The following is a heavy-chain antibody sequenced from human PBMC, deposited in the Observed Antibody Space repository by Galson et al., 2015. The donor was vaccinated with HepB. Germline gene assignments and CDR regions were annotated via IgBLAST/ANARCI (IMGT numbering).Heavy chain of an antibody. CDR2: ISSSSSTI. V-gene: IGHV3-48*04. J-gene: IGHJ4*02. Sequence: SLRLSCAASGFTFSTYSMNWVRQAPGNGLGWVSYISSSSSTIYYADSVKGRFTISRDNATNSLYLQMNSLRAEDTAVYYCARAAVYDSSGLGYWGQGTLVTVSS. CDR3: ARAAVYDSSGLGY. D-gene: IGHD3-22*01. CDR1: GFTFSTYS.